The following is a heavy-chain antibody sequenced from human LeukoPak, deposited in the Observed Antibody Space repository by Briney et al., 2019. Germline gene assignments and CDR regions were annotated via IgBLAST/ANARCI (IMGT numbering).Heavy chain of an antibody. CDR3: ARVQADIVVVSSAPRYAFDI. CDR1: GGSMNGYY. J-gene: IGHJ3*02. Sequence: SETLSLTCTVSGGSMNGYYWSWIRQPPGKGLEWIGYIYYGGSTNYNRYLKSRVTMSVDTSTNQIYLHLMSVTAADTAVYFCARVQADIVVVSSAPRYAFDIWGQGTMVTVSS. CDR2: IYYGGST. V-gene: IGHV4-59*01. D-gene: IGHD2-15*01.